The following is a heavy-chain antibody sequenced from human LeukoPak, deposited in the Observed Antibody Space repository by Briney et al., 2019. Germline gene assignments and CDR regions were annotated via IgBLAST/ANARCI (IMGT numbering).Heavy chain of an antibody. CDR3: AKDPNNCNYVAYFDL. D-gene: IGHD1-7*01. CDR2: IWYDGSNK. Sequence: PGGSLRLSCAASGFTFSSYGMHWVRQVPGKGLEWVAVIWYDGSNKYYADSVKGRFTISRDNSKNTLYLQMNSLRAEDTAVYYCAKDPNNCNYVAYFDLWGRGTLVTVSS. V-gene: IGHV3-33*06. J-gene: IGHJ2*01. CDR1: GFTFSSYG.